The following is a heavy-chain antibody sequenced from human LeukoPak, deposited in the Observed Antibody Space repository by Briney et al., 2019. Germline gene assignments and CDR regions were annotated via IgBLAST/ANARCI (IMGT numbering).Heavy chain of an antibody. CDR1: GGSISSYY. CDR3: ARVHTYYYGSGSLNWFDP. D-gene: IGHD3-10*01. Sequence: PSETLSLTRTVSGGSISSYYWSWIRQPPGKGLEWIGYIYYSGSTNYNPSLKSRVTISVDKSKNQFPLKLSSVTAADTAVYYCARVHTYYYGSGSLNWFDPWGQGTLVTVSS. CDR2: IYYSGST. J-gene: IGHJ5*02. V-gene: IGHV4-59*01.